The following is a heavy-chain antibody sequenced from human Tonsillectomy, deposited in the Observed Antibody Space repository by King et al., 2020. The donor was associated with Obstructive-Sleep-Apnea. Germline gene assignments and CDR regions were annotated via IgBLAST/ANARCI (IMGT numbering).Heavy chain of an antibody. V-gene: IGHV1-69*01. CDR1: GGTFSSYA. CDR3: ARGDSGYDYPYYYGMDV. CDR2: IIPIFGTA. Sequence: QLVQSGAEVKKPGSSVKVSCKASGGTFSSYAISWVRQAPGQGLEWMGGIIPIFGTANYAQKFQGRGTITADESTSTAYMELSSRRSEDTAVYYCARGDSGYDYPYYYGMDVWGQGTTVTVSS. D-gene: IGHD5-12*01. J-gene: IGHJ6*02.